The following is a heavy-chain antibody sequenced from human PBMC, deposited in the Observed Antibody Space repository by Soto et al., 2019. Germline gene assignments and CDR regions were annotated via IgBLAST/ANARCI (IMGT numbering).Heavy chain of an antibody. V-gene: IGHV3-33*01. CDR1: GFTFSSYG. CDR3: ESEMNGATQFG. J-gene: IGHJ4*02. D-gene: IGHD1-26*01. CDR2: IWYDGSNK. Sequence: HPGGSLRLSGAASGFTFSSYGMHWVRQAPCKGLEWVAVIWYDGSNKYYADYVKGRFTISRDNYKNTLYLQMNSLRAEDTAVYYCESEMNGATQFGWGQGTLVTVSS.